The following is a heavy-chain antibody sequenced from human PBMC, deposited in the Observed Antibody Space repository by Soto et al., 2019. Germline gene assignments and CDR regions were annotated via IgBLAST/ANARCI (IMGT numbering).Heavy chain of an antibody. CDR3: ATYWGLGHDAKGFHV. D-gene: IGHD7-27*01. V-gene: IGHV4-31*03. Sequence: QVQLQESGPGLVKPSQTLSLTCTVSGDSISGLTYFWSWIRQHPGKGLEWIGYISYSGGSTYYNPSLKSRVINSVDTSKNQFSLRLSSVTAADTAVYHCATYWGLGHDAKGFHVWGQGTVVTVSS. J-gene: IGHJ3*01. CDR2: ISYSGGST. CDR1: GDSISGLTYF.